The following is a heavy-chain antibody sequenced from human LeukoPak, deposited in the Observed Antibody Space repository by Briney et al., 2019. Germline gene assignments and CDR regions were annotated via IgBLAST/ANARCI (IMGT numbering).Heavy chain of an antibody. J-gene: IGHJ4*02. CDR3: ARHVSYDYGDYGHFDY. Sequence: SETLSLTCTVSGVSISSYYWSWIRQPPGKGLEWIGYIYYSGSTNYNPSLKSRVTISVDTSKNQFSLKLSSVTAADTAVYYCARHVSYDYGDYGHFDYWGQGTLVTVSS. CDR1: GVSISSYY. V-gene: IGHV4-59*08. CDR2: IYYSGST. D-gene: IGHD4-17*01.